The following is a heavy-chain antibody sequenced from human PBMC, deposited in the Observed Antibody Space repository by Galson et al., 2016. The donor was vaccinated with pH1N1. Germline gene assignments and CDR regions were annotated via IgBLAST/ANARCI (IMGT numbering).Heavy chain of an antibody. CDR2: FNAVNGNT. V-gene: IGHV1-3*01. CDR3: ARGPQIVVVEAATPGWFDS. CDR1: GYTFTSYV. J-gene: IGHJ5*01. D-gene: IGHD2-15*01. Sequence: SGYTFTSYVIHWVRQAPGQRLEWMGWFNAVNGNTKYSQKFQDRVTITTDASASTAYMELSSLRSEDTALYYCARGPQIVVVEAATPGWFDSWGQGTQVTVSS.